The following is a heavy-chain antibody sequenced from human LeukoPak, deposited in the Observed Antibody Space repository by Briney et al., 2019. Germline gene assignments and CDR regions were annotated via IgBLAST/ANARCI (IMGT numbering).Heavy chain of an antibody. CDR1: GYTFTSYG. D-gene: IGHD3-22*01. CDR2: ISAYNGNT. J-gene: IGHJ1*01. CDR3: ARPSYDSSDYEYFQH. V-gene: IGHV1-18*01. Sequence: ASVKVSCKASGYTFTSYGISWVRQAPGQGLEWMGWISAYNGNTNYAQKLQGRVTMTTDTSTSTACMELRSLRSDDTAVYYCARPSYDSSDYEYFQHWGQGTLVTVSS.